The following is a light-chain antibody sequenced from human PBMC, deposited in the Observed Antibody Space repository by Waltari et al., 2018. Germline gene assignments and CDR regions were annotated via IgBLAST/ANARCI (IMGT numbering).Light chain of an antibody. CDR2: EDR. CDR3: QAWDSSTAV. J-gene: IGLJ2*01. V-gene: IGLV3-1*01. Sequence: SYELTQPPSVSVSPGQTAGITCPAAKLGNKYVSWYQQKAGQSPVLVIYEDRKRPSGIPERFSGSNSGNTATLTISGTQAMDEADYSCQAWDSSTAVFGGGTRLTVL. CDR1: KLGNKY.